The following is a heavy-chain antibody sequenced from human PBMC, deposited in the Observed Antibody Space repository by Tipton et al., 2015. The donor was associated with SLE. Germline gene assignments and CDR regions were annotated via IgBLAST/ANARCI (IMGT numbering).Heavy chain of an antibody. D-gene: IGHD3-22*01. Sequence: SLRLSCAASGFSFSQYWMSWVRQAPGKGLEWVTNMSGDETAAFYADSVKGRFTISRDNAKNSLFLYMHGLRDDDTAIYYCARVYGRYDTVDYWGQGTLVTISS. CDR2: MSGDETAA. V-gene: IGHV3-7*01. CDR3: ARVYGRYDTVDY. J-gene: IGHJ4*02. CDR1: GFSFSQYW.